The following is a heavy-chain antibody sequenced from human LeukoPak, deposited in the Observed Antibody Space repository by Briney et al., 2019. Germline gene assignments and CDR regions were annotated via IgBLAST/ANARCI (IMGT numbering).Heavy chain of an antibody. CDR2: ISYDGSNK. CDR3: XXXXXXXXXXXXXXXXXXXTXPDY. CDR1: FXXXXYA. J-gene: IGHJ4*01. Sequence: FXXXXYAXHWVRQAPGXGLXWVAVISYDGSNKXYADSVKGRFTISRDNSKNTLYLQMNRLRAEDTAVYYXXXXXXXXXXXXXXXXXXXXTXPDYXXXXXXVTVS. V-gene: IGHV3-30*01.